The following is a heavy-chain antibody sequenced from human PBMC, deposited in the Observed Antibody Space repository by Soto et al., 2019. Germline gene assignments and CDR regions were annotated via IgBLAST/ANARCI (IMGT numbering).Heavy chain of an antibody. CDR2: VNPSGGHT. J-gene: IGHJ4*02. D-gene: IGHD2-21*02. CDR3: ARGGHVVVVTAALDY. CDR1: GDTFTDYY. Sequence: QVPLMQSGAEVKKPGASVKVSCKASGDTFTDYYIHWVRQAPGQGLEWMGTVNPSGGHTTYAQHFVGRVTMTRDTSTSTLYMELTSLTSEDTAVYYCARGGHVVVVTAALDYWGQGTLVTVSS. V-gene: IGHV1-46*01.